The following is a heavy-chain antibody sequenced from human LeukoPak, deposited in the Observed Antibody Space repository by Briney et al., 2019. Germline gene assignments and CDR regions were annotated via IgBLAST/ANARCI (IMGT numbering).Heavy chain of an antibody. D-gene: IGHD3-22*01. V-gene: IGHV1-18*01. Sequence: GASVKVSCKASGYTFTNYGISLVRQAPGRGLEWMGWISANNGNTYYAQKLQGRVTMTTDTSTSTAYMELRSLRSDDTAVYYCARDDHYDSSAYWGQGTLVTVSS. CDR3: ARDDHYDSSAY. CDR1: GYTFTNYG. CDR2: ISANNGNT. J-gene: IGHJ4*02.